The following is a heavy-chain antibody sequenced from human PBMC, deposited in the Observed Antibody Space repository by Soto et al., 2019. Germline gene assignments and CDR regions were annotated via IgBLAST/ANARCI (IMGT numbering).Heavy chain of an antibody. Sequence: ASVKFSCKASGYTFTSYGISWVRQAPGQGLEWMGWISAYNGNTNYAQKLQGRVTMTTDTSTSTAYMELRSLRSDDTAVYYCARSGIIAVAGYNWFDPWGQGTLVTVSS. V-gene: IGHV1-18*01. CDR1: GYTFTSYG. CDR2: ISAYNGNT. CDR3: ARSGIIAVAGYNWFDP. D-gene: IGHD6-19*01. J-gene: IGHJ5*02.